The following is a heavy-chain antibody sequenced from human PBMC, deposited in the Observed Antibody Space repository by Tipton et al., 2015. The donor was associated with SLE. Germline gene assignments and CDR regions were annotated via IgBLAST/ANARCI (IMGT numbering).Heavy chain of an antibody. J-gene: IGHJ6*02. D-gene: IGHD2-21*02. V-gene: IGHV4-59*04. Sequence: TLSLTCTVSGASIRNHYWTWIRQPPGKGPEWIGRITNNGNAYYIPSLQSRVTMSVDKSKNQFSLKLTTVTAADTAVYYCARRRGSANWYSRYGMDVWGQGTTVTVSS. CDR3: ARRRGSANWYSRYGMDV. CDR2: ITNNGNA. CDR1: GASIRNHY.